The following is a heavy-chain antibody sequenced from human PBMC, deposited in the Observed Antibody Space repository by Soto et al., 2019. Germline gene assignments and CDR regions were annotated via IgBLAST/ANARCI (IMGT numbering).Heavy chain of an antibody. V-gene: IGHV5-51*01. J-gene: IGHJ5*02. CDR2: IYPGDSDT. CDR1: GYSFTSYW. CDR3: ARTAVAGTLSWFDP. D-gene: IGHD6-19*01. Sequence: GESLKISCKGSGYSFTSYWIGSVRQMPGKGLEWMGIIYPGDSDTRYSPSFRGQVTISADKSISTAYLQWSSLKALDTAMYYCARTAVAGTLSWFDPWGQGTLVTISS.